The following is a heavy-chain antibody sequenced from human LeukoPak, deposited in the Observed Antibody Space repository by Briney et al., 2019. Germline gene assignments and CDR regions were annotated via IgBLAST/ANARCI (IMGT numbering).Heavy chain of an antibody. V-gene: IGHV4-59*01. Sequence: PSETLSLTCTVSGGSISSYYWSWIRQPPGKGLEWIGYIYYSGSTNYNPSLRSRVTISVDTSKNQFSLKLSSVTAADTAVYYCARAVGYYDSSGYYYYMDVRGKGTTVTVSS. CDR1: GGSISSYY. CDR3: ARAVGYYDSSGYYYYMDV. J-gene: IGHJ6*03. CDR2: IYYSGST. D-gene: IGHD3-22*01.